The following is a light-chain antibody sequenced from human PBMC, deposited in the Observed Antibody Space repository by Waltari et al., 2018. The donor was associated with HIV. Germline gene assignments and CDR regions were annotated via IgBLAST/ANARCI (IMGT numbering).Light chain of an antibody. J-gene: IGLJ2*01. CDR2: DIN. CDR1: STDSRFYQH. Sequence: QSALTQPASVSGFPGQTINISCTGISTDSRFYQHVSWYQQHPGIVPRLIIYDINSRPSGISDRFSGSRSGDSASLTISGLQPGDEAHYFCASNRLDSTLVFGGGTKLTIL. CDR3: ASNRLDSTLV. V-gene: IGLV2-14*03.